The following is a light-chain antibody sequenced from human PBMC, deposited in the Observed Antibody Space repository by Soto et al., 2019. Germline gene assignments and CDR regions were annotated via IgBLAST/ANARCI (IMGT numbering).Light chain of an antibody. V-gene: IGKV3-11*01. Sequence: EIVLTQSPATLSLSPGERATLSCRASQSVKKYLAWYQQKPGQAPRLLIYDASNRATGIPARFSGSGSGTDFTLTISSLEPEDSAVYYCQQRSNWPPVTFGGGTKVEIK. CDR3: QQRSNWPPVT. CDR2: DAS. CDR1: QSVKKY. J-gene: IGKJ4*01.